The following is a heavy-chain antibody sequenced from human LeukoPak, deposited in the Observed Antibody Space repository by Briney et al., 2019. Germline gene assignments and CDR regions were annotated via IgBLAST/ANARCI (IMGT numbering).Heavy chain of an antibody. CDR2: MNPNSGNS. D-gene: IGHD1-26*01. CDR3: ASGGSSIVGYFDY. V-gene: IGHV1-8*01. CDR1: GYTFTSYD. Sequence: GASVKVSCKASGYTFTSYDINWVRQATGQGLEWMGWMNPNSGNSGFAQRFQGRVTMTRNTSISTAYMELSSLRSEDTAVYYCASGGSSIVGYFDYWGQGTLVTVSS. J-gene: IGHJ4*02.